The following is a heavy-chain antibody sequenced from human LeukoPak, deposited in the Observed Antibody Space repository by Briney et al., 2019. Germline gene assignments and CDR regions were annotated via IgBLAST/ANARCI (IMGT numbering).Heavy chain of an antibody. V-gene: IGHV3-48*04. CDR1: GLTFSSFC. CDR2: IRNSSDSI. CDR3: AREGRRPPYYYYYMHV. J-gene: IGHJ6*03. Sequence: GRCVRLACAAYGLTFSSFCMRWVRHAPGRGLEWVSYIRNSSDSIYYADSVEGRFTIASDNAKNSLYVQMNSLRGEDTAVYYCAREGRRPPYYYYYMHVWGKGTTVTISS.